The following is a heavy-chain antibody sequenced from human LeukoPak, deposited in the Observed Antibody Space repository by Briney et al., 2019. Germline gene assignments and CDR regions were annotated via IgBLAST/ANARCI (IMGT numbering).Heavy chain of an antibody. CDR2: FDPEDGET. CDR1: GYTLTELS. CDR3: ASSLLHCSSISCSFDY. D-gene: IGHD2-2*01. Sequence: ASVKVSCKVSGYTLTELSMHWVRQAPGKGLEWMGGFDPEDGETIYAQKFQGRVTITTDESTTTAYMELSSLRSEDTAVYYCASSLLHCSSISCSFDYWGQGTLVTVSS. J-gene: IGHJ4*02. V-gene: IGHV1-24*01.